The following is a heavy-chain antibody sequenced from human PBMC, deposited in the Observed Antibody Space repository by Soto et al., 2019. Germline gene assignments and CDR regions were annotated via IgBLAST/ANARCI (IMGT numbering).Heavy chain of an antibody. V-gene: IGHV3-7*03. J-gene: IGHJ3*02. D-gene: IGHD3-10*01. CDR2: IKQDGSEK. Sequence: GGSLRLSCAASGFTFSSYWMSWVRQAPGKGLEWVANIKQDGSEKYYVDSVKGRFTISRDNAKNSLYLQMNSLRAGDTAVYYCAREGVGGHAGGFYIWGQGTMVTVSS. CDR1: GFTFSSYW. CDR3: AREGVGGHAGGFYI.